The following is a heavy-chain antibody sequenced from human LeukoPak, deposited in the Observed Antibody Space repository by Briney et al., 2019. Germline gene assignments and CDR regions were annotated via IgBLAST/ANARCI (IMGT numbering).Heavy chain of an antibody. V-gene: IGHV4-59*01. D-gene: IGHD4-23*01. CDR3: VRVVTYDFYYYMDV. CDR2: IYYSGST. CDR1: GFTFSSYG. Sequence: PGGSLRLSCAASGFTFSSYGMSWVRQAPGKGLEWIGYIYYSGSTDYNPSLKSRVTISVDTSKNQFSLKLRSVTAADTAVYYCVRVVTYDFYYYMDVWGNGTTVTISS. J-gene: IGHJ6*03.